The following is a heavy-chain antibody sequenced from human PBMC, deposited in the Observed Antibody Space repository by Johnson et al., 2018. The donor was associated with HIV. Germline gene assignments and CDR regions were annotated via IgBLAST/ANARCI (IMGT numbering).Heavy chain of an antibody. CDR3: ATDIVVVLAVTGTGAAFDI. D-gene: IGHD2-15*01. Sequence: VQLVESGGGLVQPGGSLRLSCAASGFTFSSYVMSWVRQAPGKGLEWVSSISGSGGGTYYADSVRGRFTISRDNSKNTLNVQMHSLRVDDTAVYYCATDIVVVLAVTGTGAAFDIWGQGTMVTVSS. J-gene: IGHJ3*02. CDR1: GFTFSSYV. CDR2: ISGSGGGT. V-gene: IGHV3-23*04.